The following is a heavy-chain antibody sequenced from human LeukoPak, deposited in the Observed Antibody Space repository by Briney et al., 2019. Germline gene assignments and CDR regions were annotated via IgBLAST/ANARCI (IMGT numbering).Heavy chain of an antibody. CDR1: GFTFSDHY. CDR3: ARGHYGLDV. CDR2: ISRSGSDT. J-gene: IGHJ6*02. V-gene: IGHV3-11*06. Sequence: GRSLRLSCAASGFTFSDHYMSWIRQAPGRGLEWVSYISRSGSDTKYADSVKGRFTMSRDNAKNSLYLQMNSLRAEDTALYYCARGHYGLDVWGQGTTVTVSS.